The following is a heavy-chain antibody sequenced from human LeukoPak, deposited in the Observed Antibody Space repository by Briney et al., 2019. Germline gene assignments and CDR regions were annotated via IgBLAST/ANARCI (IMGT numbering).Heavy chain of an antibody. CDR2: ISSSSSYI. V-gene: IGHV3-21*01. CDR3: ASDYYDSSGYYRDAFDI. J-gene: IGHJ3*02. D-gene: IGHD3-22*01. Sequence: WGSLRLSCAASGFTFSSYSMNWVRQAPGKGLEWVSSISSSSSYIYYADSVKGRFTISRDNAKNSLYLQMNSLRAEDTAVYYCASDYYDSSGYYRDAFDIWGQGTMVTVSS. CDR1: GFTFSSYS.